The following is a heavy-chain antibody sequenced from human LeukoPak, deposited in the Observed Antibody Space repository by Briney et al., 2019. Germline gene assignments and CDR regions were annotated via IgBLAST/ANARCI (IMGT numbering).Heavy chain of an antibody. CDR3: ARADTATDAFDI. CDR1: GGSFSGYY. Sequence: SETLSLTCAVYGGSFSGYYWSWIRQPPGKGLEWIGEINHSGSTNYNPSLKSRVTISVDRSKNQFSLKLSSVTAADTAVYYCARADTATDAFDIWGQGTMVTVSS. V-gene: IGHV4-34*01. CDR2: INHSGST. D-gene: IGHD5-18*01. J-gene: IGHJ3*02.